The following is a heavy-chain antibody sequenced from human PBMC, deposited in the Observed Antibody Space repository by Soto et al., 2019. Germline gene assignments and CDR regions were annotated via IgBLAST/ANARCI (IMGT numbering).Heavy chain of an antibody. CDR1: GDSVSSNSAA. V-gene: IGHV6-1*01. D-gene: IGHD6-13*01. J-gene: IGHJ4*02. CDR2: TYYRSTWSN. Sequence: QVQLQQSGPGLMKPSQTLSLTCAISGDSVSSNSAAWTWIRQSPSRGLEWLGRTYYRSTWSNDYAISVKSRIAINPDTSNNQFSLHLNSVTPEDTAVYYCARQIAATGTSGTFDYWGQGTLVTVSS. CDR3: ARQIAATGTSGTFDY.